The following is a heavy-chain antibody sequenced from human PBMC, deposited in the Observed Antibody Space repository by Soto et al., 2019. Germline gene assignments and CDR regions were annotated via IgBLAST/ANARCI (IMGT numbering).Heavy chain of an antibody. CDR3: ARVFPSSGALNYSSYGMDV. V-gene: IGHV4-30-4*01. J-gene: IGHJ6*02. Sequence: SETLSLTCTVSGGSISSGDYYWSWIRQPPGKGLEWIGYIYYSGSTYYNPSLKSRVTISVDTSKNQFSLKLSSVTATDTAVYYCARVFPSSGALNYSSYGMDVWGQGTTVTVS. CDR1: GGSISSGDYY. D-gene: IGHD3-22*01. CDR2: IYYSGST.